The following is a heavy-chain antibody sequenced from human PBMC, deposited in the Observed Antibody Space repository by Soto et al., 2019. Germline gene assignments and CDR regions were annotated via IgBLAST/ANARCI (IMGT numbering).Heavy chain of an antibody. V-gene: IGHV1-69*01. Sequence: QVQLVQSGAEVKKPGSSVKVSCKASGGTFSSYAISWVRQAPGQGLEWMGGIILIFGTANYAQKFQGRVTITADESTSTAYMELSSPRSEDTAVYYCARPLVGATPPGGMDVWGQGTTVTVSS. J-gene: IGHJ6*02. CDR3: ARPLVGATPPGGMDV. D-gene: IGHD1-26*01. CDR2: IILIFGTA. CDR1: GGTFSSYA.